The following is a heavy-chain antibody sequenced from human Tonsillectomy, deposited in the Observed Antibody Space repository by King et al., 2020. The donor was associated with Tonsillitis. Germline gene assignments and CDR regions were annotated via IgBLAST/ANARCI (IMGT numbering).Heavy chain of an antibody. D-gene: IGHD6-13*01. CDR1: GYTFMYSG. J-gene: IGHJ4*02. Sequence: QLVQSGPEVKKIGASVTLSCRTSGYTFMYSGISWVRQAPGQGLEWVGWIGGYTAETHYTPRLQGRVTLTQDTSTSTVYLEVRSLTSDDTATYFCVRDERRAAAGAEHYFDFWGQGSLVTVSS. V-gene: IGHV1-18*01. CDR3: VRDERRAAAGAEHYFDF. CDR2: IGGYTAET.